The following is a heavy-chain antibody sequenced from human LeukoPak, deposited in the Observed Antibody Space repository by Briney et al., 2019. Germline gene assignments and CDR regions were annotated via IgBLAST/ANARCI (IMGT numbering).Heavy chain of an antibody. Sequence: PGGSLRLSCAASGFTFSTYAMHWVRQAPGKGLEWVAIIWSDGSDKYYADSVKGRFTISRDNSKNTLYLQMKSLRAEDTAVYYCAKAGPYDFPDYWGQGTLVTVSS. V-gene: IGHV3-33*06. D-gene: IGHD3-3*01. CDR1: GFTFSTYA. CDR3: AKAGPYDFPDY. CDR2: IWSDGSDK. J-gene: IGHJ4*02.